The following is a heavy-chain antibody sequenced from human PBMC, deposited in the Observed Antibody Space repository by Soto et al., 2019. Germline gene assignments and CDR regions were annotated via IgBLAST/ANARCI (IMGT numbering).Heavy chain of an antibody. D-gene: IGHD6-6*01. Sequence: EVQLAESGGGLVHPGGSLKLSCAVSGFTFSGSVMHWVRQAPGNGLEWLGRIRSRDSDYATSYAESVKGRVTISRVDSRNTAYLQVTSLKIEDTTLYYCTTYGNSSKGFDYWGQGTLVTVSS. V-gene: IGHV3-73*01. CDR1: GFTFSGSV. J-gene: IGHJ4*02. CDR3: TTYGNSSKGFDY. CDR2: IRSRDSDYAT.